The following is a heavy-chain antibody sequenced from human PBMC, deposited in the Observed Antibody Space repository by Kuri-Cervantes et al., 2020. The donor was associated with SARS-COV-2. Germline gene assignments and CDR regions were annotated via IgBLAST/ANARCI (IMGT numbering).Heavy chain of an antibody. Sequence: GGSLRLSCAASGFTFSKYWMSWVRQAPGKGLEWVASIKQDESKRYHVDSVKGRFIISRDNAKKSLLLQMNSLRPEDTAVYYCARGYDFWNGYYDYWGQGTLVTVSS. CDR2: IKQDESKR. D-gene: IGHD3/OR15-3a*01. CDR1: GFTFSKYW. V-gene: IGHV3-7*04. CDR3: ARGYDFWNGYYDY. J-gene: IGHJ4*02.